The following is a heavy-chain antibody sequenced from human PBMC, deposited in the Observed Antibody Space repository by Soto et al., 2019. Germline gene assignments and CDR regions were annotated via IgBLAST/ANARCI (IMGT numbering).Heavy chain of an antibody. CDR3: ARDRRLGYYYDSSGYLYGMDV. CDR2: IWYDGSNK. J-gene: IGHJ6*02. V-gene: IGHV3-33*01. Sequence: QVQLVESGGGVVQPGRSLRLSCAASGFTFSSYGMHWVRQAPGKGLEWVAVIWYDGSNKYYADSVKGRFTISRDNSKNTLYLQMNSLRAEDKAVYYCARDRRLGYYYDSSGYLYGMDVWGQGTTVTVSS. D-gene: IGHD3-22*01. CDR1: GFTFSSYG.